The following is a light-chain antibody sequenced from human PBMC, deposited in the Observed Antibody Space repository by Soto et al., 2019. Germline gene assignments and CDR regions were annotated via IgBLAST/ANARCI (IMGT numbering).Light chain of an antibody. Sequence: EIVMTQSPATLSVSPGERATLSCRASQSVSSNLAWYKQKPGQAPRLLIYGASTRATGIPARFSGSGSGTNFTLTISSLQSEDFAVYYCQQYNNWPFTFGGGTKVDIK. CDR2: GAS. V-gene: IGKV3-15*01. CDR1: QSVSSN. J-gene: IGKJ4*01. CDR3: QQYNNWPFT.